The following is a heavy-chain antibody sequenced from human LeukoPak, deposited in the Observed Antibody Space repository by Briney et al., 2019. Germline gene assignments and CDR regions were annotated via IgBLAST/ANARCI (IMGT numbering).Heavy chain of an antibody. CDR1: GFTFINYA. D-gene: IGHD1-26*01. Sequence: GSRSLSGAASGFTFINYAMAWVGPAPGKGLEGVASINDRGIDTYYANSVKGQFPISTDNSKNTLYLQMNSLRVEDTAVYYCAKGSRGNYDSWGQGKLVTVSS. J-gene: IGHJ5*01. V-gene: IGHV3-23*01. CDR2: INDRGIDT. CDR3: AKGSRGNYDS.